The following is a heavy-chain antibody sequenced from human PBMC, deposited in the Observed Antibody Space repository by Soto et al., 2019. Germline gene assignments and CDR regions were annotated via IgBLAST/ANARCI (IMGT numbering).Heavy chain of an antibody. CDR1: GGTFRSYA. CDR2: IIPIFGTA. CDR3: ARDRSYYGDYDHFDY. D-gene: IGHD4-17*01. Sequence: QVQLVQSGAEVKKPGSSVKVSCKASGGTFRSYAISWVRQAPGQGLEWMGGIIPIFGTANYAQKFQGRVTITADESTSTAYMELSSLRSEDTAVYYCARDRSYYGDYDHFDYWGQGTLVTVSS. V-gene: IGHV1-69*12. J-gene: IGHJ4*02.